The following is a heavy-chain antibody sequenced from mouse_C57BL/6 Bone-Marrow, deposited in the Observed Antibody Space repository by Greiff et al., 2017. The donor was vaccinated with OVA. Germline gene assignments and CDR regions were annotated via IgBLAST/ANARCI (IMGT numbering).Heavy chain of an antibody. J-gene: IGHJ1*03. CDR1: GYSITSDY. D-gene: IGHD2-3*01. CDR3: ARYDGYYPYWYFDV. V-gene: IGHV3-8*01. Sequence: EVKLEESGPGLAKPSQTLSLTCSVTGYSITSDYWNWIRKFPGNKLEYMGYISYSGSTYYNPSLKSRISITRDTSKNQCYLQLNSVTTEDTATYYCARYDGYYPYWYFDVWGTGTTVTVSS. CDR2: ISYSGST.